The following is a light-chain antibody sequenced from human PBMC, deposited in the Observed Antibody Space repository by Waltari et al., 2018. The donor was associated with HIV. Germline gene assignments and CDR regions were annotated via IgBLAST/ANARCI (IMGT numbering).Light chain of an antibody. CDR1: QTISIY. V-gene: IGKV1-39*01. CDR2: ATS. J-gene: IGKJ2*01. Sequence: DIQMTQSPSSLSASVGDTVPISCRPSQTISIYLSWYQQIPGKAPKLPIYATSTLQTGVPSRFSGGGSGTDFTLTISSLQSEDFALYYCQQSYTSPYTFGQGTKVEIE. CDR3: QQSYTSPYT.